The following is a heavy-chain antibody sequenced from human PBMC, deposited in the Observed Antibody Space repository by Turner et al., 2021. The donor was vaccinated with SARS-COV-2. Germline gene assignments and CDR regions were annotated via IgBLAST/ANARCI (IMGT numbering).Heavy chain of an antibody. J-gene: IGHJ3*02. CDR1: GFTFDDYG. CDR2: ISWNSGSI. V-gene: IGHV3-9*01. D-gene: IGHD6-19*01. Sequence: EVQLVESGGGLVQPGRSLRLSCAASGFTFDDYGMHWVRQAPGKGLEWVSGISWNSGSIGYADSVKGRFTISRDNAKNSLYLQMNSLRAEDTALYYCAKEGEIAVAGNAFDIWAKGQWSPSLQ. CDR3: AKEGEIAVAGNAFDI.